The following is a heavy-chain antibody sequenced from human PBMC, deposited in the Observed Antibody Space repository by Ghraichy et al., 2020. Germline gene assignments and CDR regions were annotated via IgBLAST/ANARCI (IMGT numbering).Heavy chain of an antibody. CDR3: SRGTSTYMDV. V-gene: IGHV6-1*01. CDR2: TYYRSKWYN. J-gene: IGHJ6*03. D-gene: IGHD5/OR15-5a*01. CDR1: GDSVSSNSAS. Sequence: SQTLSLTCAISGDSVSSNSASWNWIRQSPSRGLEWLGRTYYRSKWYNDYAASLQGRIIINPDTTKNHFSLQLNSVTPEDTAVYFCSRGTSTYMDVWAKGTPVTVSS.